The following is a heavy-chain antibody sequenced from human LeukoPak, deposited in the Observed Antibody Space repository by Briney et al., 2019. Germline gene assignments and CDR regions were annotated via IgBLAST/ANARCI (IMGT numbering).Heavy chain of an antibody. J-gene: IGHJ4*02. Sequence: PGRSLRLSCAASGFTFSSYAMHWVRQAPGKGLEWVAVISYDGSNKYYADSVKGRFTISRDNAKNSLYLQMNSLRAEDTAVYYCARDQSYGSGSYYYWGQGTLVTVSS. V-gene: IGHV3-30-3*01. CDR1: GFTFSSYA. CDR2: ISYDGSNK. CDR3: ARDQSYGSGSYYY. D-gene: IGHD3-10*01.